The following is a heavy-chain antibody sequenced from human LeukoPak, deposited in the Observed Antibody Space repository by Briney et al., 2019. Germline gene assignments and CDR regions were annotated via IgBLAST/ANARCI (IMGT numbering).Heavy chain of an antibody. Sequence: SETLSLTCTVSGYSISSGYYWGWIRQPPGKGLEWIGSIYYSGSTYYNPSLKSRVTISVDTSKNQFSPKLSSVTAADTAVYYCARVKRSLFDPWGQGTLVTVSS. CDR3: ARVKRSLFDP. J-gene: IGHJ5*02. V-gene: IGHV4-38-2*02. CDR1: GYSISSGYY. CDR2: IYYSGST. D-gene: IGHD3-16*02.